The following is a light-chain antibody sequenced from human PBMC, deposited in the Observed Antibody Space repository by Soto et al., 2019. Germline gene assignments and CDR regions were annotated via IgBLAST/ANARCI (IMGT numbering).Light chain of an antibody. CDR2: DAS. CDR1: QSVSSD. V-gene: IGKV3-11*01. Sequence: EIVMTQSPATLSVSPGERATLSCRASQSVSSDLAWYHQKPGQAPSLLIYDASSRATGIPARFSGSGSGTDFTLTISSLEPEDFAVYYCQQRLMTFGQGTKVDIK. CDR3: QQRLMT. J-gene: IGKJ1*01.